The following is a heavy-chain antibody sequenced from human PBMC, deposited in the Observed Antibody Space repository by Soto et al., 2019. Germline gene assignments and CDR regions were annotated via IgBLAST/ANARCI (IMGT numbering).Heavy chain of an antibody. CDR2: FSGSVGST. D-gene: IGHD3-22*01. CDR1: GFTFSSYA. J-gene: IGHJ4*02. CDR3: AKEMTSGYYLFDY. Sequence: GGSLSLSCAASGFTFSSYAMSWVRQAPGKGLDWFSTFSGSVGSTYYPDSVKGRFTFPRDISKNTVYLQMNSLRAEDAAVYYCAKEMTSGYYLFDYWGQGTLVTVSS. V-gene: IGHV3-23*01.